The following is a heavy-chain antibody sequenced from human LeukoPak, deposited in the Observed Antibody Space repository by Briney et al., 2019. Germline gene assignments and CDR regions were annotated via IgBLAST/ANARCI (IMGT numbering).Heavy chain of an antibody. D-gene: IGHD6-6*01. CDR2: IYTVVST. CDR3: ARDCKETPYSSSRVAYYYYYMDV. J-gene: IGHJ6*03. V-gene: IGHV4-4*07. Sequence: PETLSLTCTVSGGSISSYYWSWIRQPAGKGLEWIGRIYTVVSTNYNPSLKSRVTMSVDTSKNQFSLKLSSVTAADTAVYYCARDCKETPYSSSRVAYYYYYMDVWGKGTTVTLSS. CDR1: GGSISSYY.